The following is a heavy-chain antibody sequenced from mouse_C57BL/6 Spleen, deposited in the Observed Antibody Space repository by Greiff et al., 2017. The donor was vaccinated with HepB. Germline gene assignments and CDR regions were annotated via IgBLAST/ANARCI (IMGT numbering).Heavy chain of an antibody. CDR1: GYSITSGYY. CDR3: ARTAQVPFDY. J-gene: IGHJ2*01. Sequence: EVKLVESGPGLVKPSQSLSLTCSVTGYSITSGYYWNWIRQFPGNKLEWMGYISYDGSNNYNPSLKNRISITRDTSKNQFFLTLNSVTTEDTATYYCARTAQVPFDYWGQGTTLTVSS. D-gene: IGHD3-2*02. CDR2: ISYDGSN. V-gene: IGHV3-6*01.